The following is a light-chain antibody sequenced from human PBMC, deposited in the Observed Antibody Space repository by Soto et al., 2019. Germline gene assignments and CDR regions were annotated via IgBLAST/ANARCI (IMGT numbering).Light chain of an antibody. J-gene: IGKJ1*01. CDR2: LGS. V-gene: IGKV2-28*01. CDR1: QSLLHSNGYYY. CDR3: MQALQTRT. Sequence: EIVVTQSPLSLSVTPGEPASISCRSSQSLLHSNGYYYLDWYLQKPGQSPQLLIYLGSNRASGVPDRFSGSGSGTDFTLKITRVEAEDVGIYYCMQALQTRTFGQGTRVELQ.